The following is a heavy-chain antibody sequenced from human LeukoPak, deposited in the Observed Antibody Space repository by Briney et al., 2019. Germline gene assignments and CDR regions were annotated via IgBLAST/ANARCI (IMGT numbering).Heavy chain of an antibody. V-gene: IGHV4-59*01. Sequence: SETLSLTCTVSGGSISSYYWTWIRQPPGKGLEWIGYIYYSGSTNYNPSLKSRVSISVDTSKNQFSLKLSSVTAADTAVYYCARATRSWFDPGGQGTLVTVSS. CDR2: IYYSGST. CDR1: GGSISSYY. J-gene: IGHJ5*02. CDR3: ARATRSWFDP.